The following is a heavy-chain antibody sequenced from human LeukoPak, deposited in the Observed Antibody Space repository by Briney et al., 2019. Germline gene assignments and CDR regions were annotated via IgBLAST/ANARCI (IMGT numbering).Heavy chain of an antibody. D-gene: IGHD4-17*01. Sequence: GGSLRLSCAASGFTFTTFWMNWVRQVPGKGLVWVSLINPDGSTTTYADSVKGRFTISRDNAKNTVYLQMNSLRGEDTAVYYCARASTTVPNLLDYWGQGALVSVSS. CDR1: GFTFTTFW. V-gene: IGHV3-74*01. J-gene: IGHJ4*02. CDR2: INPDGSTT. CDR3: ARASTTVPNLLDY.